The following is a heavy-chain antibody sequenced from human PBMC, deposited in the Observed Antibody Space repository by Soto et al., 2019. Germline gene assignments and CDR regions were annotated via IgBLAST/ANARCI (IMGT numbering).Heavy chain of an antibody. CDR3: ARWGAAGNFYY. CDR1: GFTFSSYS. D-gene: IGHD6-13*01. Sequence: GGSLRLSCAASGFTFSSYSMNWVRQAPGKGLEWVSYISSSSTIYYADSVKGRFTISRDNAKNSLYLQMNSLRAEDTAVYYCARWGAAGNFYYWGQGTLVTV. V-gene: IGHV3-48*01. J-gene: IGHJ4*02. CDR2: ISSSSTI.